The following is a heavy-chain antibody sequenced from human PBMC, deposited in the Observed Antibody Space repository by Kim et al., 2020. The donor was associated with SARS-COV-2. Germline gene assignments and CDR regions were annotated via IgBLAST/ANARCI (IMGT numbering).Heavy chain of an antibody. J-gene: IGHJ4*02. D-gene: IGHD6-13*01. CDR2: T. Sequence: TTYAQTFQGRVTMTRDASTSTVYMELSSLRSEDTAVYYCARRHSSSSFDYWGLGTLVTVSS. CDR3: ARRHSSSSFDY. V-gene: IGHV1-46*01.